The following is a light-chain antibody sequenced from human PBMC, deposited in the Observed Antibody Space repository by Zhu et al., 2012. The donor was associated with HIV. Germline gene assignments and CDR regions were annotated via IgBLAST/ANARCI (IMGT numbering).Light chain of an antibody. V-gene: IGKV3-11*01. Sequence: IVLTQSPATLSLSPGERATVSCRASQSVNIFLAWYQQKPGQAPRLLIYDASKMAAGVPARFSGSGSGTDFTLTISSLEPEDFAVYYCQQRRNWPLTFGGGTRVEI. CDR3: QQRRNWPLT. CDR1: QSVNIF. J-gene: IGKJ4*01. CDR2: DAS.